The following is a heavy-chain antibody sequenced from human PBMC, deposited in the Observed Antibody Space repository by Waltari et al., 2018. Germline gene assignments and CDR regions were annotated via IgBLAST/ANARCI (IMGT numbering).Heavy chain of an antibody. CDR2: IYTSGST. Sequence: QVQLQESGPGLVKPSETLSLTCTVSGGSISSYYWSWIRQPAGKGLEWIGRIYTSGSTNYNPSLKSRVTMSVDTSKNQFSLKLSSVTAADTAVYYCARLVYCSSTSCYGSVWFDPWGQGTLVTVSS. CDR3: ARLVYCSSTSCYGSVWFDP. CDR1: GGSISSYY. D-gene: IGHD2-2*01. V-gene: IGHV4-4*07. J-gene: IGHJ5*02.